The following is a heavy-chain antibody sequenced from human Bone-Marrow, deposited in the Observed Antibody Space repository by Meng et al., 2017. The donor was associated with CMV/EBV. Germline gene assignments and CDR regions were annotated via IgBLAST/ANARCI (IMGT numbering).Heavy chain of an antibody. CDR3: ARSEVIVSSTSWRAWWFDP. V-gene: IGHV4-59*01. CDR2: IYYSGST. CDR1: GGSISSYY. D-gene: IGHD2-2*01. Sequence: ESLKISCTVSGGSISSYYWSWIRQPPGKGLEWIGYIYYSGSTNYNPSLKSRVTISVDTSKNQFSLKLSSVTAADTAVYYCARSEVIVSSTSWRAWWFDPWGQGTLVTVSS. J-gene: IGHJ5*02.